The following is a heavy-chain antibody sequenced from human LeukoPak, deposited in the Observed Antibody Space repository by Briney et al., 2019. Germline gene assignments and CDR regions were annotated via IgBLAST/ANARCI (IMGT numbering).Heavy chain of an antibody. CDR1: GFTFSNYA. CDR3: AKKIVRATLPRNFDY. J-gene: IGHJ4*02. V-gene: IGHV3-23*01. Sequence: GGSLRLSCAASGFTFSNYAMNWVRQAPGKGLEWVSTIGFSGSTFYADSVKGRFTISRDNSKNTLYLQMNSLRVEDTALYYCAKKIVRATLPRNFDYWGQGTLVTVSS. CDR2: IGFSGST. D-gene: IGHD1-26*01.